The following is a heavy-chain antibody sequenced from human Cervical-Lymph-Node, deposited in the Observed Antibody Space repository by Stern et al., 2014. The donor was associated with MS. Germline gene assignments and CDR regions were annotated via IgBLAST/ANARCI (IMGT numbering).Heavy chain of an antibody. CDR2: ITTYNGNS. D-gene: IGHD6-19*01. Sequence: QDQLVQSGAEVKKPGASVKVSCKASGYTFTSYGISWVRQAPGLGLEWMGWITTYNGNSNYAQKLQGRVTMTTDTSTRTAYMELRSLRSDDTAAYFCARGSSSGWYYFDYWGQGTLVTVSS. V-gene: IGHV1-18*01. CDR1: GYTFTSYG. J-gene: IGHJ4*02. CDR3: ARGSSSGWYYFDY.